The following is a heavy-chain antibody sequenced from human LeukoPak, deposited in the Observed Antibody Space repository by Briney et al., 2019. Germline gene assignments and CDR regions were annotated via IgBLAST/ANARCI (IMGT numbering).Heavy chain of an antibody. V-gene: IGHV4-39*07. D-gene: IGHD1-26*01. J-gene: IGHJ4*02. Sequence: SETLSLTCTVSGGSISSSSYYWGWIRQPPGKGLEWIGSIYYSGSTYYNPSLKSRVTISVDTSKNQFSLKLSSVTAADTAVYYCAREKQGGSYGTNDYWGQGTLVTVSS. CDR2: IYYSGST. CDR1: GGSISSSSYY. CDR3: AREKQGGSYGTNDY.